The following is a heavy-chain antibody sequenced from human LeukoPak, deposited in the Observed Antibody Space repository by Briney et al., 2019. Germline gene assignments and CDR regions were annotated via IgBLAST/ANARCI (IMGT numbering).Heavy chain of an antibody. Sequence: SETLSLTCAVSGYSISSAYNWDWIRQPPGKGLEWIGSIYHSGSTYYNPSLKSRVTISVDTSKNQFSLKLYFVIAADTAVYYCARRPYCSGGSCYSAYYFDYWGQGTLVTVSS. CDR3: ARRPYCSGGSCYSAYYFDY. J-gene: IGHJ4*02. V-gene: IGHV4-38-2*01. CDR1: GYSISSAYN. CDR2: IYHSGST. D-gene: IGHD2-15*01.